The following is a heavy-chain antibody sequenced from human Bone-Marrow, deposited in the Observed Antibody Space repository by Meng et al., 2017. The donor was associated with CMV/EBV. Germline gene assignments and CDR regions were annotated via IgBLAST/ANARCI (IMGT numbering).Heavy chain of an antibody. V-gene: IGHV3-66*01. CDR1: GFTVSSSY. Sequence: SCAASGFTVSSSYMSWVRQAPGKGLEWVSVIYSGAITYYADSVKGRFTISRDSSKNTLDLQMNSLRAEDTAVYYCARGRVDSTTCYDFWGQGTLVTVSS. D-gene: IGHD2-2*01. J-gene: IGHJ4*02. CDR2: IYSGAIT. CDR3: ARGRVDSTTCYDF.